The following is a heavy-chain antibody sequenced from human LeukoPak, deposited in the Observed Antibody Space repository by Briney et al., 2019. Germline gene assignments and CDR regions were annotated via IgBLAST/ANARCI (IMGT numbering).Heavy chain of an antibody. V-gene: IGHV3-30-3*01. D-gene: IGHD3-22*01. CDR3: ARDDQGDSSGYYYGAFDI. Sequence: QNGGSLRLSCAASGFTFSSYAMSWVRQAPGKGLEWVAVISYDGSNKYYADSVKGRFTISRDNSKNTLYLQMNSLRAEDTAVYYCARDDQGDSSGYYYGAFDIWGQGTMVTVSS. CDR1: GFTFSSYA. CDR2: ISYDGSNK. J-gene: IGHJ3*02.